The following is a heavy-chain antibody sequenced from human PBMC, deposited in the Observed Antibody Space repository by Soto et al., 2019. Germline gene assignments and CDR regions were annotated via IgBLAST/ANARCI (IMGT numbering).Heavy chain of an antibody. CDR1: GFTVSSNY. CDR2: IYSGGST. Sequence: PGGSLRLSCAASGFTVSSNYMSWVRQAPGKGLEWVSVIYSGGSTYYADSVKGRFTISRDNSKNTLYLQMNSLRAEDTAVYYCARVNFDILTGDGGYYYMAVWGKGTTVTVSS. V-gene: IGHV3-66*01. CDR3: ARVNFDILTGDGGYYYMAV. D-gene: IGHD3-9*01. J-gene: IGHJ6*03.